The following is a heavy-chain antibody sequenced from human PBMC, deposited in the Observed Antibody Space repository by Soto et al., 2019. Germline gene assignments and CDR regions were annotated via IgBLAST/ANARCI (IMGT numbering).Heavy chain of an antibody. V-gene: IGHV3-21*01. CDR2: ISSSSSYI. D-gene: IGHD5-12*01. CDR1: GFTFSSYS. Sequence: GGSLRLSCAASGFTFSSYSMNWVRQAPGKGLEWVSSISSSSSYIYYADSVKGRFTISRDNAKNSLYLQMNSLRAEDTAVYYCAREYRIFVPPAPDGGYEEHWGQGTLVTVSS. CDR3: AREYRIFVPPAPDGGYEEH. J-gene: IGHJ4*02.